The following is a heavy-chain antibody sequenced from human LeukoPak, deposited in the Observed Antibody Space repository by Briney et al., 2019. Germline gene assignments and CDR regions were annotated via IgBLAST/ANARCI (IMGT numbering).Heavy chain of an antibody. V-gene: IGHV4-59*01. D-gene: IGHD5-12*01. J-gene: IGHJ5*02. CDR3: ARGGSGYALNWFDP. CDR2: ISYSGST. Sequence: PSETLSLTRTVSGGSIGSYYWSWIRQPPGKGLEWIGHISYSGSTNYNPSLKSQVTISVDTSKNQFSLKLSSVTAADTAVYYCARGGSGYALNWFDPWGQGTLVTVSS. CDR1: GGSIGSYY.